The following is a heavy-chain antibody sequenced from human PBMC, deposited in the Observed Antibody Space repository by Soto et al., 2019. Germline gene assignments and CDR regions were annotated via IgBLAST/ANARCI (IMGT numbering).Heavy chain of an antibody. D-gene: IGHD7-27*01. V-gene: IGHV3-9*01. CDR1: GFTFDDYA. CDR2: ISWNSGSI. J-gene: IGHJ4*02. Sequence: SLRLSCAASGFTFDDYAMHWVRQAPGKGLEWVSGISWNSGSIGYADSVKGRFTISRDNAKNSLYLQMNSLRAEDTALYYCAKDSDTWGFFDYWGQGTLVTVSS. CDR3: AKDSDTWGFFDY.